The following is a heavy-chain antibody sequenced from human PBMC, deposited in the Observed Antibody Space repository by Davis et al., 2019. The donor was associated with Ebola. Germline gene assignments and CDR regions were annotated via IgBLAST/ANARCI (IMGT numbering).Heavy chain of an antibody. J-gene: IGHJ3*02. Sequence: PSETLSLTCTVSGGSISSYYWSWIRQPPGKGLEWIGYIYYSGSTNYNPSLKSRVTISVDTSKNQFSLKLSSVTAADTAVYYCARATYDSSGYYYGDAFDIWGQGTMVTVSS. CDR1: GGSISSYY. CDR2: IYYSGST. D-gene: IGHD3-22*01. V-gene: IGHV4-59*01. CDR3: ARATYDSSGYYYGDAFDI.